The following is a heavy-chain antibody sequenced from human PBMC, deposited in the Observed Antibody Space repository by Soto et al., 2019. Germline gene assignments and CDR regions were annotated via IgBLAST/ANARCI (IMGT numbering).Heavy chain of an antibody. CDR1: GSPFTHYS. V-gene: IGHV3-30*03. J-gene: IGHJ3*02. CDR2: ISYDAHNE. Sequence: GASLRLSCEGSGSPFTHYSIIWVRQAPGKGLEWIVIISYDAHNEYSPDSVKGRFTVSRASSRNTLYLQMNSLRTEDTAVYYCSRETLRDEIDIWGQGTLVTVSS. D-gene: IGHD2-21*01. CDR3: SRETLRDEIDI.